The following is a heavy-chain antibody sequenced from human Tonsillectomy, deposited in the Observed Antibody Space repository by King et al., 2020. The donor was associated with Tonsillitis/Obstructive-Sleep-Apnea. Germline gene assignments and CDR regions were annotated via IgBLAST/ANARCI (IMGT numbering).Heavy chain of an antibody. CDR3: AKGEGDILTGYSDY. V-gene: IGHV3-9*01. CDR2: ISWNSGSI. D-gene: IGHD3-9*01. J-gene: IGHJ4*02. CDR1: GFTFDDNA. Sequence: VQLVESGGGLVQPGRSLRLSCAASGFTFDDNAMHWVRQVPGMGLEWVSGISWNSGSIGYADSVKGRFTISRDNAKNSLYLQMNSLRPDDTALYFCAKGEGDILTGYSDYWGQGTQVTGSS.